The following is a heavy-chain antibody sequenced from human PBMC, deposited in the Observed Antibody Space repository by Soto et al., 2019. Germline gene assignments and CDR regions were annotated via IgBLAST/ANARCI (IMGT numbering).Heavy chain of an antibody. Sequence: QVQLQESGPGLVKPSGTVSLTCAVSGDSFTSSNWWTWVRQPPGKGLEWIGDILHTGHTDYSPSLKSRVTISVDTSNRQFSLSLTSVTAADTAVYYCARSPRRVDGKWFLDYWGQGTLVTVSS. CDR3: ARSPRRVDGKWFLDY. V-gene: IGHV4-4*02. CDR2: ILHTGHT. J-gene: IGHJ4*02. D-gene: IGHD3-22*01. CDR1: GDSFTSSNW.